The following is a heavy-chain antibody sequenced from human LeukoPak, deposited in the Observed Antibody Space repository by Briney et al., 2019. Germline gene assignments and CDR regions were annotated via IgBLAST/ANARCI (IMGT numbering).Heavy chain of an antibody. CDR3: TRSTAVAGFDY. D-gene: IGHD6-19*01. Sequence: HPGGSLRLSCTASGFTFGDYAMSWFRQAPGKGLEWVGFIRSKAYGGTTEYAASVKGRFTISRDDSKSIAYLQMNSPKTEDTAVYYCTRSTAVAGFDYWGQGTLVTVSS. CDR2: IRSKAYGGTT. CDR1: GFTFGDYA. J-gene: IGHJ4*02. V-gene: IGHV3-49*03.